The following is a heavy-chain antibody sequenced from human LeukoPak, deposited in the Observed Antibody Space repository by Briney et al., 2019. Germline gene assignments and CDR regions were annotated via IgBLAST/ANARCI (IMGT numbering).Heavy chain of an antibody. J-gene: IGHJ6*02. CDR1: SDSVSSSRYF. V-gene: IGHV4-39*01. Sequence: PSETLSLTCTVSSDSVSSSRYFWGWIRQPPGKGREWFASIYYSGVTYYNPSLESRVTISMHTSKNQFSLRLNSVTAADTAVYYCARHYEGAGYYYYYGMDVWGQGTTVTVSS. D-gene: IGHD1-26*01. CDR3: ARHYEGAGYYYYYGMDV. CDR2: IYYSGVT.